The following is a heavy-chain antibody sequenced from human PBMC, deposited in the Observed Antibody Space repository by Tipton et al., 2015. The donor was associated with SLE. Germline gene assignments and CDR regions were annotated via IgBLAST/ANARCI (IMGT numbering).Heavy chain of an antibody. V-gene: IGHV4-59*01. D-gene: IGHD3-10*01. CDR1: GGSISSYY. CDR3: ARLGITMAQGGRHWYFDL. J-gene: IGHJ2*01. CDR2: IYYSGNT. Sequence: TLSLTCTVSGGSISSYYWSWIRQPPGKGLEWIGYIYYSGNTNYNPSLKSRVTISVDTSKNQFSLKLSSVTAADTAVYYCARLGITMAQGGRHWYFDLWGRGTLVTVSS.